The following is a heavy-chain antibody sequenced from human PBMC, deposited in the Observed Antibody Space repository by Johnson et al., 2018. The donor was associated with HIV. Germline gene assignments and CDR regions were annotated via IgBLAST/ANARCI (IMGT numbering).Heavy chain of an antibody. Sequence: VQLVESGGGVVQPGRSLRLSCAASGFTFSNYGMAWVRQAPGKGLEWVTVISFSGVKKYYADSVKGRFTISRDNSKNSLYLQMNFLTAGVTALYYCAKDRSTGWYPAFDIWGQGTMVTVSS. V-gene: IGHV3-30*18. J-gene: IGHJ3*02. CDR1: GFTFSNYG. CDR2: ISFSGVKK. CDR3: AKDRSTGWYPAFDI. D-gene: IGHD6-19*01.